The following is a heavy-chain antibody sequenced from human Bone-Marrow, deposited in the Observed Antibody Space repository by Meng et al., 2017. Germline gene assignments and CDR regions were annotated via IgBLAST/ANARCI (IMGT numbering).Heavy chain of an antibody. CDR2: INPNSGGT. CDR1: GYTFTGYY. V-gene: IGHV1-2*02. J-gene: IGHJ4*01. CDR3: ARDEDISAAGKLVGDD. D-gene: IGHD6-13*01. Sequence: ASVKVSCKASGYTFTGYYMHWVRQAPGQGLEWMGWINPNSGGTNYAQKFQGRVTMTRDTSISTAYMELSRLRSDDTAMYYCARDEDISAAGKLVGDDWGQGTLVTVSS.